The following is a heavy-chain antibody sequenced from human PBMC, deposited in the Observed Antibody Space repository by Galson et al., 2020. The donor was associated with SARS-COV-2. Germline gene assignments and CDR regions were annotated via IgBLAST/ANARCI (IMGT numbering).Heavy chain of an antibody. CDR2: ISHDGRIE. D-gene: IGHD1-26*01. J-gene: IGHJ3*02. V-gene: IGHV3-30*04. CDR3: TRDISGGASDM. Sequence: QLGESLKISCVASGFTFNNYAIHWVRQAPGKGLEWMAVISHDGRIEVYADSVKGRFTISRDNSENMVSLQVNSLRADDTALYYCTRDISGGASDMWGQGTMVTVSS. CDR1: GFTFNNYA.